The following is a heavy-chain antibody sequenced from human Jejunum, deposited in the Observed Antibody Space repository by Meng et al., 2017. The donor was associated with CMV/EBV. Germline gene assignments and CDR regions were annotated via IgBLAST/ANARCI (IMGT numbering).Heavy chain of an antibody. CDR1: GGSFSTYT. CDR3: ARGRGNQPLFDF. CDR2: LIPVLNKA. Sequence: VQLVQVAAEVKQPGSSVKVACKTSGGSFSTYTFSWVRQAPGQGLEWMGGLIPVLNKAKSAPRFQDRVTFTADETTTTAYMELSSLTFEDTAVYFCARGRGNQPLFDFWGQGTLVTVSS. D-gene: IGHD2/OR15-2a*01. V-gene: IGHV1-69*10. J-gene: IGHJ4*02.